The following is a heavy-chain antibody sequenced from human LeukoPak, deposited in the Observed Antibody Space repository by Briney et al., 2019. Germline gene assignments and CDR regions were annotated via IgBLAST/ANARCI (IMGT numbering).Heavy chain of an antibody. V-gene: IGHV3-23*01. CDR3: ARGSTYYDSSGQVPFDY. J-gene: IGHJ4*02. CDR2: ISGSGGST. CDR1: GFTFTSYA. Sequence: GGSLRLSCAASGFTFTSYAMSWVRQAPGKGLEWVSAISGSGGSTYHADSVKGRFTISRDNAKNSLYLQMNSLRAEDTAVYYCARGSTYYDSSGQVPFDYWGQGTLVTVSS. D-gene: IGHD3-22*01.